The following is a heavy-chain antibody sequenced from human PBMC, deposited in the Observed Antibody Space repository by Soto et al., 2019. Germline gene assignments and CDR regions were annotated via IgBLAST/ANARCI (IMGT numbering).Heavy chain of an antibody. CDR1: GDSITRSSYY. CDR3: ARHISYYYYGIDV. D-gene: IGHD1-20*01. Sequence: PSDTLSLTCSVSGDSITRSSYYWDWIGQPPGKGLEWSGSISNSGNSDYNPSLKNRVTISVDTSQNQFSLKLSSLTAADPAVYYCARHISYYYYGIDVWGQATTVTVSS. CDR2: ISNSGNS. J-gene: IGHJ6*02. V-gene: IGHV4-39*01.